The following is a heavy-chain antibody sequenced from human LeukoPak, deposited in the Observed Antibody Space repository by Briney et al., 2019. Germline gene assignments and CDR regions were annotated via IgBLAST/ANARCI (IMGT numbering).Heavy chain of an antibody. CDR3: ARGRYSYGYDDY. CDR2: INHSGST. J-gene: IGHJ4*02. Sequence: SGTLSLTCAVYGGSFSGYYWSWIRQPPGKGLEWIGEINHSGSTNYNPSLKSRVTISVDTSKNQFSLKLSSVTAADTAVYYCARGRYSYGYDDYWGQGTLVTVSS. D-gene: IGHD5-18*01. V-gene: IGHV4-34*01. CDR1: GGSFSGYY.